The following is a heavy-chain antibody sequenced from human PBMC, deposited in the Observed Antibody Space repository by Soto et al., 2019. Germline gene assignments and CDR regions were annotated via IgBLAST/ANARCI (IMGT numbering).Heavy chain of an antibody. D-gene: IGHD5-18*01. V-gene: IGHV1-46*01. J-gene: IGHJ5*02. Sequence: QVQLVQSGAEVKKPGASVKVSCKASGYTFTSYYMHWVRQAPGQGLEWMGIINPSGGSTSYAQKFQGRVTMTRDTSTSTVYMELSSLRSEDTAVYYCARDDVDTAMVTRFDPWGQGTLVTVSS. CDR3: ARDDVDTAMVTRFDP. CDR2: INPSGGST. CDR1: GYTFTSYY.